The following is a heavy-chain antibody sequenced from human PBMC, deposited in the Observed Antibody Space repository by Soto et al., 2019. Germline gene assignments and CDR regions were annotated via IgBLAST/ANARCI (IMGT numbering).Heavy chain of an antibody. CDR2: ISYDGSNK. V-gene: IGHV3-30-3*01. CDR1: GFTFSSYA. CDR3: ARDRGYSYGFDY. J-gene: IGHJ4*02. D-gene: IGHD5-18*01. Sequence: PGGSLRLSCAASGFTFSSYAMHWVRQAPGKGLEWVAVISYDGSNKYYADSVKGRFTISRDNSKNTLYLQMNSLRAEDTAVYYCARDRGYSYGFDYWGQGTLVTVS.